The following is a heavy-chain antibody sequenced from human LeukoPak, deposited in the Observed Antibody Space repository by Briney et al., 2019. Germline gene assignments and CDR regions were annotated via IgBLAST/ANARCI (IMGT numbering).Heavy chain of an antibody. CDR2: IYYTGST. Sequence: SETLSLTCTVSGDSINSDYWSWIRQPPGKGLEWIGYIYYTGSTNYNPSLKSRVTISVDTSKNQFSLKLSSVTAADTAMYYCASDASGSFWSYWGQGTLVTVSS. V-gene: IGHV4-59*01. J-gene: IGHJ4*02. D-gene: IGHD3-10*01. CDR1: GDSINSDY. CDR3: ASDASGSFWSY.